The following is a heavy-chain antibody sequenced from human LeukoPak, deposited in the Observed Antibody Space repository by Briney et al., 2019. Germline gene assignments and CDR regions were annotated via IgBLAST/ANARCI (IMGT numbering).Heavy chain of an antibody. CDR2: IYYSGST. CDR3: ARVRYSYGSDAFDI. Sequence: PSETLSLTCTVSGGSISSYYLSWIRQPPGKGLEWIGYIYYSGSTNYNPSLKSRVTISVDTSKNQFSLKLSSVTAADTAVYYCARVRYSYGSDAFDIWGQGTMVTVSS. D-gene: IGHD5-18*01. V-gene: IGHV4-59*01. CDR1: GGSISSYY. J-gene: IGHJ3*02.